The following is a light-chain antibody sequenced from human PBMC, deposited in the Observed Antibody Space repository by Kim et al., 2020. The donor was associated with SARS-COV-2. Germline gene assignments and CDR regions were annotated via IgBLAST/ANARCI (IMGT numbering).Light chain of an antibody. CDR2: AAS. Sequence: SVGDRATITCRARQSISSNLNWYQQKPRQAPELLIYAASSLQSGVASRFSGSGSGTDFTLTISSRQPEDFATYSCQQSYSTPPMYTFGQGTKLEI. CDR1: QSISSN. J-gene: IGKJ2*01. V-gene: IGKV1-39*01. CDR3: QQSYSTPPMYT.